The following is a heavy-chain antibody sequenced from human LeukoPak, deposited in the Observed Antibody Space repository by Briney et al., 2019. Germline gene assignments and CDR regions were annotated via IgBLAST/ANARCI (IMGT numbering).Heavy chain of an antibody. D-gene: IGHD6-13*01. CDR3: ARGGGYSSSWYDGTSWFDP. V-gene: IGHV3-21*01. J-gene: IGHJ5*02. CDR2: ISSSSSYI. CDR1: GFTFSSYS. Sequence: GGSLRLSCAASGFTFSSYSMNWVRQAPGKGLEWVSSISSSSSYIYYADSVKGRFTISRDNAKDSLYLQMNSLRAEDTAVYYCARGGGYSSSWYDGTSWFDPWGQGTLVTVSS.